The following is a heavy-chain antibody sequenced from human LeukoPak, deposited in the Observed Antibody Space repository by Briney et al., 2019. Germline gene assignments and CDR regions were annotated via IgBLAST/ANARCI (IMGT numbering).Heavy chain of an antibody. Sequence: PGGSLRHSCAASGFTFSSYSINWVRQAPGKGLEWVSYISSRTIYYADSVKGRFTTSRDNAKNSLFLQMNSLRDEDTAVYYCARHGAASLYSYGLDVWGQGTTVTVSS. V-gene: IGHV3-48*02. CDR3: ARHGAASLYSYGLDV. J-gene: IGHJ6*02. D-gene: IGHD6-25*01. CDR2: ISSRTI. CDR1: GFTFSSYS.